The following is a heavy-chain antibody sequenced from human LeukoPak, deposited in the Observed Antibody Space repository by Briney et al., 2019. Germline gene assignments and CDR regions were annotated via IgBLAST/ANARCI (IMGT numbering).Heavy chain of an antibody. CDR1: GYTLTELS. D-gene: IGHD3-3*01. Sequence: ASVKVSCKVFGYTLTELSMHWVRQAPGKGLEWKGGFDPEDGETIYAQKFQGRVTMTEDTSTNTAYMELSSLRSEDTAVYYCATDGVAVIWSRREIVAYALDIWGQGTMVTVSS. CDR3: ATDGVAVIWSRREIVAYALDI. V-gene: IGHV1-24*01. J-gene: IGHJ3*02. CDR2: FDPEDGET.